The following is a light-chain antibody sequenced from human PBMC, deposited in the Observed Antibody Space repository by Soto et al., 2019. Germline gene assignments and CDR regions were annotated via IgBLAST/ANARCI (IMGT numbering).Light chain of an antibody. Sequence: SALTQPASVSGSPGQSITISCTGTSSDVGGYNYVSWYQQHPGKAPKLMISEVSNRPSGVSNRFSGSKSGNTASLTISGLQAEDEADYYCNSYTSSSSYVFGTGTKVTVL. CDR2: EVS. J-gene: IGLJ1*01. CDR3: NSYTSSSSYV. CDR1: SSDVGGYNY. V-gene: IGLV2-14*01.